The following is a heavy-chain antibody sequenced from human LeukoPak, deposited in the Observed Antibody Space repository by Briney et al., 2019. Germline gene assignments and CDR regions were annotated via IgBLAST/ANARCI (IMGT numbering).Heavy chain of an antibody. CDR1: GFTFSSYA. D-gene: IGHD3-3*01. CDR3: AKEAPASGYRPYYMDV. CDR2: IRYDGSNK. V-gene: IGHV3-30*02. J-gene: IGHJ6*03. Sequence: GGSLRLSCAASGFTFSSYAMHWVRQAPGKGLEWVAFIRYDGSNKYYADSVKGRFTISRDNSKNALYLQMNSLRAEDTAVYYCAKEAPASGYRPYYMDVWGKGTTVTVSS.